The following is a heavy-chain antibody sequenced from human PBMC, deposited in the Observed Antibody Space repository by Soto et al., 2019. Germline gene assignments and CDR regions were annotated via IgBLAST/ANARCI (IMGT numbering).Heavy chain of an antibody. D-gene: IGHD6-13*01. V-gene: IGHV3-23*01. J-gene: IGHJ4*02. CDR3: AKHMGIQEPEFDY. CDR1: GFTFSSYA. CDR2: ISGNGCST. Sequence: GGSLRLSCAASGFTFSSYAMSWVRQAPGKGLEWVSAISGNGCSTYYADSVKGRFTISRDNSKNTLYLQMNSLRAEDTAVYYCAKHMGIQEPEFDYWGQGTLVTVSS.